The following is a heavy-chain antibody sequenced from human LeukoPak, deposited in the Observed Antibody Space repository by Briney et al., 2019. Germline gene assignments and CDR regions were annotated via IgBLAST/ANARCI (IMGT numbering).Heavy chain of an antibody. V-gene: IGHV4-39*07. J-gene: IGHJ4*02. Sequence: SETLSLTCTVSGGSISSSSHYWGWIRQPPGKGLEWIGSISNSGSTYYNPSLKSRVTISVDTSNNQFSLKLSSVTAADTAMYYCATTTIRLGYWGQGTLVTVSS. D-gene: IGHD1-26*01. CDR3: ATTTIRLGY. CDR1: GGSISSSSHY. CDR2: ISNSGST.